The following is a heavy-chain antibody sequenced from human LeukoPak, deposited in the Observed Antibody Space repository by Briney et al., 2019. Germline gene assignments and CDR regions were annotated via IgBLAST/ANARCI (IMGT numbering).Heavy chain of an antibody. CDR3: ARVRGQQLGIIDY. CDR2: ISPYSGGT. Sequence: ASVKVSCKASGGTFSSYAIIWVRQAPGQGLEWMGWISPYSGGTDYAQNFQGRVTMTRDTSISTAYMELTRLTSDDTAVYYCARVRGQQLGIIDYWGQGSLVTVSS. CDR1: GGTFSSYA. J-gene: IGHJ4*02. V-gene: IGHV1-2*02. D-gene: IGHD6-13*01.